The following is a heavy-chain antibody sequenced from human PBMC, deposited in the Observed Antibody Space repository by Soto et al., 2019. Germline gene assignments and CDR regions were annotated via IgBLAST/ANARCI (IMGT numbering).Heavy chain of an antibody. J-gene: IGHJ6*02. Sequence: SETLSLTCTVSGGSISGYYWSWIRQPPGKGLEWIGYMYNTGSTVYNPSFKSRVTISVDTSKNHFSLKLNSVTAADTAVYYCARDLWGYCGTDCYPLDVWGQGTTVT. CDR2: MYNTGST. D-gene: IGHD2-21*02. CDR1: GGSISGYY. V-gene: IGHV4-59*01. CDR3: ARDLWGYCGTDCYPLDV.